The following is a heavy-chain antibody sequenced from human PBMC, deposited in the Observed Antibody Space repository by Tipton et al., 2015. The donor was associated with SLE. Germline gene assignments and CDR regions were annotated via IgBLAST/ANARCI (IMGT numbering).Heavy chain of an antibody. V-gene: IGHV4-4*07. J-gene: IGHJ3*02. CDR3: ARVDRYGSGRGLAFAI. CDR2: IYTSGST. Sequence: GLVKPSETLSLTCTVSGGSITGYYWSWIRQPAGEGLEWIGRIYTSGSTNYNPSLNSRVTISLDTSKNQFSLRLSSVTAADTALYYCARVDRYGSGRGLAFAIWGQGTMVTVS. CDR1: GGSITGYY. D-gene: IGHD3-10*01.